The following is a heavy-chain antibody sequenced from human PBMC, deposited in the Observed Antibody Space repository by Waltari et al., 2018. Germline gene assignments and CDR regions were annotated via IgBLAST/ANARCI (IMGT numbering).Heavy chain of an antibody. CDR1: GFSFSTYW. CDR3: ARSGFMDV. CDR2: INPNGNTI. D-gene: IGHD3-10*01. Sequence: EVQLVESGGGLVHLGGAVRFSCAASGFSFSTYWMNWGRQAPGEGLVWDSRINPNGNTIVNADSAKGRFTTSRDNAKNTLYLQMNSLRDDDTAVYYCARSGFMDVWGQGTTVTVSS. J-gene: IGHJ6*02. V-gene: IGHV3-74*01.